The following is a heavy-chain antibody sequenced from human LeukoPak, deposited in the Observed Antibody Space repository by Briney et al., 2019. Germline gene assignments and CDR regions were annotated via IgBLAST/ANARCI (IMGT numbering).Heavy chain of an antibody. Sequence: ASETLSLTCAVSGYSISSGYYWGWIRQPPGKGLEWIGSIYHSGSTYYNPSLKSRVTISVDTSKNQFSLKLSSVTAADTAVYYCARHEDSGYYAAEGDYWGQGTLVTVSS. V-gene: IGHV4-38-2*01. CDR3: ARHEDSGYYAAEGDY. CDR2: IYHSGST. CDR1: GYSISSGYY. J-gene: IGHJ4*02. D-gene: IGHD3-22*01.